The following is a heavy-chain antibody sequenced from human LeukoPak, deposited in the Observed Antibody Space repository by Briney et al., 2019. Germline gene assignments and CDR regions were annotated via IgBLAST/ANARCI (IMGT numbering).Heavy chain of an antibody. CDR2: ISYSGTT. D-gene: IGHD6-13*01. CDR3: ARDPGGYSSSFFDY. Sequence: SSETLSLTCSVSGGSISGYYWSWIRQPPGKGLECIGYISYSGTTHYNPSLKSRVTISVDTSKNQFSLKLSSVTAADTAVYYCARDPGGYSSSFFDYWGQGILVTVSS. V-gene: IGHV4-59*01. CDR1: GGSISGYY. J-gene: IGHJ4*02.